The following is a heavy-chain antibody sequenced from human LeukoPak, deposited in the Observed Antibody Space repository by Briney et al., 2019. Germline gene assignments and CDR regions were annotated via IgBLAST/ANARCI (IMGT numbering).Heavy chain of an antibody. J-gene: IGHJ6*03. CDR2: IKQDGSEK. D-gene: IGHD3-10*01. CDR1: GFTFSSYW. Sequence: PGGSLRLSCAASGFTFSSYWMSWVRQAPGKGLEWVANIKQDGSEKYYVDSVKGRFTISRDNAKNSLYLQMNSLRAEDTAVYYCAREGAMVRGGDMDVWGKGTTVTVSS. CDR3: AREGAMVRGGDMDV. V-gene: IGHV3-7*01.